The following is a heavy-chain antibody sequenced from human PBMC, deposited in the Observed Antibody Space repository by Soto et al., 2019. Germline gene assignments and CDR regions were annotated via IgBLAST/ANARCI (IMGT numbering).Heavy chain of an antibody. CDR3: ARDKITGLFDY. V-gene: IGHV4-34*01. Sequence: SQTLSLTCAVYGGSFSGYYWTWVRQPPGTGLEWIGEINHSGSTNYNPSLKSRVTISVDTSKNQFSLKLTSVTAADTAVYYCARDKITGLFDYWGQGTLVTVSS. J-gene: IGHJ4*02. CDR1: GGSFSGYY. CDR2: INHSGST. D-gene: IGHD2-8*02.